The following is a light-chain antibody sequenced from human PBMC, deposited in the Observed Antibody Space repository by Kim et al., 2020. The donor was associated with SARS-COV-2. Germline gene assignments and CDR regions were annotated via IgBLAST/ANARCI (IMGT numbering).Light chain of an antibody. CDR3: AAWDDSLNGWV. CDR2: SHN. J-gene: IGLJ3*02. CDR1: SSNIGSNT. Sequence: QSVLTQPPSASGTPGQRVTISCSGSSSNIGSNTVNWYQQLPGTAPKLLIYSHNQRPSGVPDRFPGSKSGTSASLAISGLQSEDEADYYCAAWDDSLNGWVFGGGTQLTVL. V-gene: IGLV1-44*01.